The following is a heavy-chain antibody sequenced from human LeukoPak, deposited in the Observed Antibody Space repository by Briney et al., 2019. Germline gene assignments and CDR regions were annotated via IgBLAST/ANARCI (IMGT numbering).Heavy chain of an antibody. V-gene: IGHV4-39*01. J-gene: IGHJ4*02. D-gene: IGHD2-2*01. Sequence: SETLSLNCTVSGGSVTDPGYYWGWVRQPPGKELEWIASVHSSGNTYYKSSLKSRVTISLDTSHKQISLSLTSVAASDTAVYFCARHGLQRFDYWGQGTLVPVSS. CDR3: ARHGLQRFDY. CDR2: VHSSGNT. CDR1: GGSVTDPGYY.